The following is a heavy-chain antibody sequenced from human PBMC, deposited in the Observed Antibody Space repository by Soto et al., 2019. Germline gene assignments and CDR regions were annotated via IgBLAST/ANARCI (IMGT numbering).Heavy chain of an antibody. D-gene: IGHD5-18*01. J-gene: IGHJ6*02. CDR1: GGTFSSYA. V-gene: IGHV1-69*01. CDR2: IIPIFGTA. CDR3: ARDRRIQLGMDV. Sequence: QVQLVQSGAEVKKPGSSVKVSCKASGGTFSSYAISWVRQAPGQGLEWMGGIIPIFGTANYAQKFQGRVTITADESTSTAYMELGSLSSEDTAVYYCARDRRIQLGMDVWGQGTTVTVSS.